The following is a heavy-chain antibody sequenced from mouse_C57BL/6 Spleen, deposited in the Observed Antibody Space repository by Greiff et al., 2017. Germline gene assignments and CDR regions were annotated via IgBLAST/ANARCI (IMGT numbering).Heavy chain of an antibody. CDR2: INPNYGTT. Sequence: LVESGPELVKPGASVKISCKASGYSFTDYNMNWVKQSNGKSLEWIGVINPNYGTTSYNQKFKGKATLTVDQSSSTAYMQLNSLTSEDSAVYYCAREIYYGNPYAMDYWGQGTSVTVSS. J-gene: IGHJ4*01. V-gene: IGHV1-39*01. D-gene: IGHD2-1*01. CDR1: GYSFTDYN. CDR3: AREIYYGNPYAMDY.